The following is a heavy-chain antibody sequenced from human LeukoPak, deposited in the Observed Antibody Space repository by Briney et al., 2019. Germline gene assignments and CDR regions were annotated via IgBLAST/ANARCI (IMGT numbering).Heavy chain of an antibody. CDR3: ARDVSHDYYSSLDFDY. Sequence: ASVKVSCKASGYTFTGYYMHWVRQAPGQGLEWMGWTNPNSGGTNYAQKFQGRVTMTRDTSISTAYMELSRLRSDDTAVYYCARDVSHDYYSSLDFDYWGQGTLVTVSS. CDR2: TNPNSGGT. CDR1: GYTFTGYY. D-gene: IGHD6-13*01. V-gene: IGHV1-2*02. J-gene: IGHJ4*02.